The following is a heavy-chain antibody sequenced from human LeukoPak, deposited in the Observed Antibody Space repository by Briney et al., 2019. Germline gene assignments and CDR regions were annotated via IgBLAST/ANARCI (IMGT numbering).Heavy chain of an antibody. Sequence: ASVKVSCKVSGYSLSEISVHWIRQVPGRGLEWMGRFETEDGEPLYAQKFQGRVTMTEDTSTDTAYMELSSLRSEDTAMYYCASGNEVTLDGFAIWGQGTMVTVSS. D-gene: IGHD2-15*01. CDR2: FETEDGEP. J-gene: IGHJ3*02. CDR3: ASGNEVTLDGFAI. CDR1: GYSLSEIS. V-gene: IGHV1-24*01.